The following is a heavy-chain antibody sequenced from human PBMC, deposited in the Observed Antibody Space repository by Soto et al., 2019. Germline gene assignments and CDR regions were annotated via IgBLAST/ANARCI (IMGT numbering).Heavy chain of an antibody. CDR2: IYYSGST. CDR1: GGSISSYY. J-gene: IGHJ5*02. Sequence: PSETLSLTCTVSGGSISSYYWSWIRQPPGKGLEWIGYIYYSGSTNYNPSLKSRVTISVDTSKNQFSLKLSSVTAADTAVYYCARGQLLWFGELFPHWFDPWGQGTLVTVSS. V-gene: IGHV4-59*01. CDR3: ARGQLLWFGELFPHWFDP. D-gene: IGHD3-10*01.